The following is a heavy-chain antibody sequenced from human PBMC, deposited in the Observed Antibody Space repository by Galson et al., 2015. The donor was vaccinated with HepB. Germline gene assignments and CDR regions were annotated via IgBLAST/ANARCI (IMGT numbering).Heavy chain of an antibody. Sequence: SLRLSCAASGFTFSNYDMKWVRQAPGKGLEWVALICSDGTNKYYADSVKGRFTISRDNNKNTLYLQMDSLRGEDTAVYYCARDKLVAAAPLAYWGQGTLVTVSS. CDR2: ICSDGTNK. J-gene: IGHJ4*02. V-gene: IGHV3-33*01. CDR1: GFTFSNYD. D-gene: IGHD6-13*01. CDR3: ARDKLVAAAPLAY.